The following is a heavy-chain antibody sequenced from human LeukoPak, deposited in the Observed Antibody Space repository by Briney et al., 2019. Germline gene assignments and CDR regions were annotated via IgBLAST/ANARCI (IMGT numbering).Heavy chain of an antibody. CDR1: GYTFTSYD. V-gene: IGHV1-2*02. D-gene: IGHD2-2*01. Sequence: ASVKVSCKASGYTFTSYDISWVRQAPGQGLEWMGWINPNSGGTNYAQKFQGRVTMTRDTSISTAYMELSRLRSDDTAVYYCARVVPAAIYGMDVWGQGTTVTVSS. J-gene: IGHJ6*02. CDR3: ARVVPAAIYGMDV. CDR2: INPNSGGT.